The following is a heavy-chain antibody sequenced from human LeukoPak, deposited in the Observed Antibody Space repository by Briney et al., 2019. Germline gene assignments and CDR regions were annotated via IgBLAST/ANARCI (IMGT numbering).Heavy chain of an antibody. CDR1: GFTFSSYA. CDR2: ISGSGGST. Sequence: GGSLRLSCAASGFTFSSYAMSWVRQAPGKGLEWVSAISGSGGSTYYADSVKGRFTISRDNSKNTLYLQMNSLRAKDTAVYYCATDIVGATIDYYYMDVWGKGTTVTVSS. J-gene: IGHJ6*03. D-gene: IGHD1-26*01. CDR3: ATDIVGATIDYYYMDV. V-gene: IGHV3-23*01.